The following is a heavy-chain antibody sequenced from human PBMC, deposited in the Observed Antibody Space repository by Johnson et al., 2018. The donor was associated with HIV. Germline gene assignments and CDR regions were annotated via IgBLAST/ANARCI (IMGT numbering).Heavy chain of an antibody. D-gene: IGHD3-16*01. Sequence: VQLVESGGGLVQPGGSLRLSCAASGFTFSSYAISWVRQAPGKGLEWVSAISSRGGSTYYADSVKGRFTISRDNAKSSLSLQMNSLRAEDTAVYYCARESRIWAWGQGTMVTVSS. CDR2: ISSRGGST. J-gene: IGHJ3*01. V-gene: IGHV3-23*04. CDR3: ARESRIWA. CDR1: GFTFSSYA.